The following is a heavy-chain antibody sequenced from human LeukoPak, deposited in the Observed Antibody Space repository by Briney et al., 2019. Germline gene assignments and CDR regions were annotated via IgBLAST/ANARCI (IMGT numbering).Heavy chain of an antibody. CDR3: ARARGDSSGYYVYYYDGMDV. Sequence: ASVTLSCTASGYTFTSYYMHWVRQAPGPGLEWMGIINPSGSSTSYAQKFQDRVTMTRDTSTSTVYMELSSLRSEATAVYYCARARGDSSGYYVYYYDGMDVWGQGTTVTVSS. J-gene: IGHJ6*02. CDR2: INPSGSST. D-gene: IGHD3-22*01. V-gene: IGHV1-46*01. CDR1: GYTFTSYY.